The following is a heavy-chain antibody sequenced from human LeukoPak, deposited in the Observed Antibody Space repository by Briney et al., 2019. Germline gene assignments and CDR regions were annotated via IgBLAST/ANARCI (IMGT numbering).Heavy chain of an antibody. CDR3: AKEGAALFDY. D-gene: IGHD1-26*01. J-gene: IGHJ4*02. V-gene: IGHV3-9*01. Sequence: PGRSLSLSCAASGFTFDDYAMHWVRQATGKGLEWVSGISWNSGSIGYADSVKGRFTISRDNAKNSLYLQMNSLRAEDTALYYCAKEGAALFDYWGQGTLVTVSS. CDR1: GFTFDDYA. CDR2: ISWNSGSI.